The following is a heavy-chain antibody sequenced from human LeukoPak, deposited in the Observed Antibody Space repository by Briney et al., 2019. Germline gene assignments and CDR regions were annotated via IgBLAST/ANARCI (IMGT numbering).Heavy chain of an antibody. Sequence: SVKVSCKASGGTFSSHAISWVRQAPGQGLEWMGGIIPIFGTANYAQKFQGRVTITAVESMSTAYMELSSLRSEDTAVYYCARGWLAETTVVTPYNYWGQGTLVTVSS. J-gene: IGHJ4*02. CDR2: IIPIFGTA. D-gene: IGHD4-23*01. CDR3: ARGWLAETTVVTPYNY. V-gene: IGHV1-69*13. CDR1: GGTFSSHA.